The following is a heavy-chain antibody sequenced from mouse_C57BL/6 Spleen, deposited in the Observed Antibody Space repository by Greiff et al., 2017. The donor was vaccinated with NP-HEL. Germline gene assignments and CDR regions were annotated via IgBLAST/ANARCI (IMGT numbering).Heavy chain of an antibody. D-gene: IGHD3-2*02. Sequence: VQLQQSGAELARPGASVKMSCKASGYTFTSYTMHWVKQRPGQGLEWIGYINPSSGYTKYNQKFKDKATLTADKSSSTAYMQLSSLTSEDSAVYYCARWAVQAHYYAMDYWGQGTSVTVSS. J-gene: IGHJ4*01. V-gene: IGHV1-4*01. CDR3: ARWAVQAHYYAMDY. CDR1: GYTFTSYT. CDR2: INPSSGYT.